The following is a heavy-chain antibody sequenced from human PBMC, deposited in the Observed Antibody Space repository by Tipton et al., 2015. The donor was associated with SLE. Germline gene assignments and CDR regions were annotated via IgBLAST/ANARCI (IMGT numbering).Heavy chain of an antibody. V-gene: IGHV4-38-2*01. J-gene: IGHJ4*02. CDR1: GYSISSGYY. CDR3: ARDPSGWTWEVDY. Sequence: TLSLTCAVSGYSISSGYYWGWIRQPPGKGLEWIGSICHSGSTYYNPSLKSRVTISVDTSKNQFSLKLSSVTAADTAVYYCARDPSGWTWEVDYWGQGTLVTVSS. CDR2: ICHSGST. D-gene: IGHD6-19*01.